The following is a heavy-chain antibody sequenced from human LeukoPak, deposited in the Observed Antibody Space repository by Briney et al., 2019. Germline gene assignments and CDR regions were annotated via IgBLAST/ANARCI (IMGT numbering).Heavy chain of an antibody. CDR2: IKQDGSEK. D-gene: IGHD3-22*01. J-gene: IGHJ6*03. V-gene: IGHV3-7*01. CDR3: ARETTMIVVVTKDYYYYYMDV. CDR1: GFTFSSYW. Sequence: GGSLRLSCAASGFTFSSYWMSWVRQAPGKGLERVANIKQDGSEKYYVDSVKGRFTISRDNAKNSLYLQMNSLRAEDTAVYYCARETTMIVVVTKDYYYYYMDVWGKGTTVTVSS.